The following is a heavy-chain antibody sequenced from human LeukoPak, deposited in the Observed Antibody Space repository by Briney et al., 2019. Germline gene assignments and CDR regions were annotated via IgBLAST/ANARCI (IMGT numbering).Heavy chain of an antibody. CDR2: ISGSGGST. CDR3: AKGAGHPVGTDYFDY. V-gene: IGHV3-23*01. J-gene: IGHJ4*02. Sequence: PGGSLTLSCAASGFTFSDYEMNWVRQAPGKGLEWVSAISGSGGSTYYADSVKCRFTITRDNTKNTLYLQLKPPRAQATAVYRCAKGAGHPVGTDYFDYWGQGTLVTVSS. D-gene: IGHD3/OR15-3a*01. CDR1: GFTFSDYE.